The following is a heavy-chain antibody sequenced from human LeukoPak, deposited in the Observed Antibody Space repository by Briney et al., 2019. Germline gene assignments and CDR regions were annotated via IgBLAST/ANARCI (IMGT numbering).Heavy chain of an antibody. J-gene: IGHJ6*03. CDR1: GGSISSGGYY. CDR3: AREEGGGRGYSYYYYYYMDV. V-gene: IGHV4-31*03. CDR2: IYYSGST. Sequence: SETLSLTCTVSGGSISSGGYYWRWIRQHPGKGLEWIGYIYYSGSTYYNPSLKSRVTISVDTSKNQFSLKLSSVTAADTAVYYCAREEGGGRGYSYYYYYYMDVWGKGTTVTVSS. D-gene: IGHD5-18*01.